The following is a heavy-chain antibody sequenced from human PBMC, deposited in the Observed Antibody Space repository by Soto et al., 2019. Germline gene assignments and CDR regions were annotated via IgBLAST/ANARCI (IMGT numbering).Heavy chain of an antibody. CDR1: GFTFSSYA. Sequence: EVQLVESGGGLVQPGGSLRLSCSASGFTFSSYAMHWVRQAPGKGLEYVSAISSNGGSTNYADSVKGRFTISRDNSKNTLYLQMSRLRAEDTAVYYCVKGNYYDSSGYYSHNLFDYWGQGTRVTVSS. J-gene: IGHJ4*02. V-gene: IGHV3-64D*08. D-gene: IGHD3-22*01. CDR3: VKGNYYDSSGYYSHNLFDY. CDR2: ISSNGGST.